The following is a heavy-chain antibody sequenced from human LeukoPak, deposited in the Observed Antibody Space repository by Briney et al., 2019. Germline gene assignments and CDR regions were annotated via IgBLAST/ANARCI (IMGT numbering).Heavy chain of an antibody. CDR3: ARGGWSKDY. CDR2: IYYSGST. J-gene: IGHJ4*02. D-gene: IGHD6-19*01. V-gene: IGHV4-59*01. CDR1: GGSISNYY. Sequence: SETLSLTCTVSGGSISNYYWSWVRQPPGKGLEWIGYIYYSGSTNYNPSLKSRVTISVDASKNQFSLKLSSVTAADTAVYYCARGGWSKDYWGQGTLVTVSS.